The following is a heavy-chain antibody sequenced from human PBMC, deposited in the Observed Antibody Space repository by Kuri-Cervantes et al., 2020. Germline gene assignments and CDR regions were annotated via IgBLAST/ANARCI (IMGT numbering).Heavy chain of an antibody. CDR2: ISWNSGSI. D-gene: IGHD3-10*01. CDR3: AKDKDYYGSGAIDY. Sequence: SLKISCAASGFTFDDYAMHWVRQAPGKGLEWVSGISWNSGSIGYADSVKGRFTISRDNSKNTLYLQMNSLRAEDTAVYYCAKDKDYYGSGAIDYWGQGTLVTSPQ. J-gene: IGHJ4*02. CDR1: GFTFDDYA. V-gene: IGHV3-9*01.